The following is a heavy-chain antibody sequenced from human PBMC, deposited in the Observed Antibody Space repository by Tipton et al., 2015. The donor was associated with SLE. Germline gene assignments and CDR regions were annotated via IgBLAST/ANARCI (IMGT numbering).Heavy chain of an antibody. CDR3: ARSSGAPDIGYLYYFDY. J-gene: IGHJ4*02. CDR1: GFTFSSYA. D-gene: IGHD3-22*01. V-gene: IGHV3-23*01. CDR2: ISGSGSST. Sequence: SLRLSCAASGFTFSSYAMSWVRQAPGKGLEWVSVISGSGSSTYYADSVKGRFTISRDNSKNTLYLQMNSLRAEDTAVHYCARSSGAPDIGYLYYFDYWGQGTLVTVSS.